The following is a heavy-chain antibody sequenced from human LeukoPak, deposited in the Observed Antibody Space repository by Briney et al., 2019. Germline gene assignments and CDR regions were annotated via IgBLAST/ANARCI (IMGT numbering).Heavy chain of an antibody. CDR2: IYYSGST. Sequence: NTSETLSLTCTVSGGSISSSSYYWGWIRQPPGKGLEWIGSIYYSGSTYYNPSLKSRVTISVDTSKNQFSLKLSSVTAADTAVYYCARLEIAVAGKTFDYWGQGTLVTVSS. V-gene: IGHV4-39*01. CDR3: ARLEIAVAGKTFDY. J-gene: IGHJ4*02. D-gene: IGHD6-19*01. CDR1: GGSISSSSYY.